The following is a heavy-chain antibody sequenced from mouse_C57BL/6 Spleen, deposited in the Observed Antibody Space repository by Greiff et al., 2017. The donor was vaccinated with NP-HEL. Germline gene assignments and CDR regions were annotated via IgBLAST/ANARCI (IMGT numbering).Heavy chain of an antibody. J-gene: IGHJ2*01. V-gene: IGHV1-64*01. Sequence: QVQLQQSGAELVKPGASVKLSCKASGYTFTSYWMHWVKQRPGQGLEWIGMIHPNSGSTNYNEKFKSKATLTVDKSSSTAYMQLSSLTSEDSAVYYWAPYDYDGFDYWGQGTTLTVSS. D-gene: IGHD2-4*01. CDR3: APYDYDGFDY. CDR1: GYTFTSYW. CDR2: IHPNSGST.